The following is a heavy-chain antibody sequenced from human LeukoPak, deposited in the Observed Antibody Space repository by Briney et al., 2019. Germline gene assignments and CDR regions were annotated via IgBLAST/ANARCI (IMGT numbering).Heavy chain of an antibody. CDR2: INAGNGNT. Sequence: ASVKVSCKASGYTFTSYAMHWVRQAPRQRLEWMGWINAGNGNTKYSQKFQGRVTITRDTSASTAYMELSSLRSEDTAVYYCARGRMVRGVIITYNWFDPWGQGTLVTVSS. J-gene: IGHJ5*02. D-gene: IGHD3-10*01. CDR1: GYTFTSYA. V-gene: IGHV1-3*01. CDR3: ARGRMVRGVIITYNWFDP.